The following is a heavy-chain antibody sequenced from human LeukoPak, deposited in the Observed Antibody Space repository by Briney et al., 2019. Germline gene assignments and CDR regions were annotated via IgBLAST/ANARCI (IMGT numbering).Heavy chain of an antibody. J-gene: IGHJ4*02. CDR1: GFTFSNSA. V-gene: IGHV3-23*01. D-gene: IGHD3-10*01. CDR3: AKRFGGGDFDY. Sequence: GGTLRLSCAASGFTFSNSAMNWVRQAPGKGLKWVSFIDANGGSTYYADSVKGRFIIYRDNSKNTLYLQMNSLRAEDTAVYYCAKRFGGGDFDYWGQGTLVTVSS. CDR2: IDANGGST.